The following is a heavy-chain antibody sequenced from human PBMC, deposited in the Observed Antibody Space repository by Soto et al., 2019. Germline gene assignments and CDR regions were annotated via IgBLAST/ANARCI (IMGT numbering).Heavy chain of an antibody. Sequence: ASVKVSCKASGYTFTGYYMHWVRQAPGQGLEWMGWINPNSGGTNYAQKFQGWVTMTRDTSISTAYMELSRLRSDDTAVYYCARGWGRRAGGGAVAGTSNLYYFDYWGQGTLVTVSS. CDR3: ARGWGRRAGGGAVAGTSNLYYFDY. V-gene: IGHV1-2*04. CDR2: INPNSGGT. CDR1: GYTFTGYY. D-gene: IGHD6-19*01. J-gene: IGHJ4*02.